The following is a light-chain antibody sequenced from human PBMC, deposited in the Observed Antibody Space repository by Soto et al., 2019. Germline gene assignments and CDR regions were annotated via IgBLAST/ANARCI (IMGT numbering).Light chain of an antibody. CDR1: SSDIGGYNY. V-gene: IGLV2-14*01. CDR3: CSRASMITYV. CDR2: EVR. J-gene: IGLJ1*01. Sequence: QSVLSQPASVSGSPGQSITISCTGTSSDIGGYNYVSWYQQHPGEAPKLIIYEVRNRPSGVSNRFSCSKSGNTASLTSSGLPADYEADYYCCSRASMITYVFGSGTKLTVL.